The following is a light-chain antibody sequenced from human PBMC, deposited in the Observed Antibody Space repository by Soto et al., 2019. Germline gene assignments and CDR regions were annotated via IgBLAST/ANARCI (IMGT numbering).Light chain of an antibody. Sequence: EVVMTQSPASLSASPGERVTLSCRASQNIRSSLAWYQQRPGQAPRLLVFATSARATGVPDRFRGSRSGTDFTLTISSLQPEDSAVYYCQQYGRSPWTFGQGTKVDIK. CDR3: QQYGRSPWT. J-gene: IGKJ1*01. CDR1: QNIRSS. V-gene: IGKV3-15*01. CDR2: ATS.